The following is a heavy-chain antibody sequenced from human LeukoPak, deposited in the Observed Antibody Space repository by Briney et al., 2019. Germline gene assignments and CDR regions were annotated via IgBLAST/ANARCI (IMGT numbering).Heavy chain of an antibody. CDR1: GFTFSTYW. J-gene: IGHJ5*02. CDR3: ARETYYSGSGPGGWFAP. Sequence: PGGSLRLSCAASGFTFSTYWMSWVRQAPGKGLEWVANINKDGSQTYYVDSMRGRFTISKDNAKNSLFLQMDSLTAEDTAVYYCARETYYSGSGPGGWFAPWGQGTLVTVSS. V-gene: IGHV3-7*01. D-gene: IGHD3-10*01. CDR2: INKDGSQT.